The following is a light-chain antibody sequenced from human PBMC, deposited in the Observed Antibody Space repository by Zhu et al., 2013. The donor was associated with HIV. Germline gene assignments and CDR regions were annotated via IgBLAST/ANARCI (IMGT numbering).Light chain of an antibody. CDR3: LQDYAYPRT. J-gene: IGKJ1*01. CDR2: AAS. CDR1: QSINSW. V-gene: IGKV1-5*01. Sequence: DIQMTQSPSTLSASVGDRVTITCRTSQSINSWLAWYQQKPGKAPKVLISAASTLQSGVPSRFSGSGSGTEFTLTISSLQPEDFATYYCLQDYAYPRTFGQGTKV.